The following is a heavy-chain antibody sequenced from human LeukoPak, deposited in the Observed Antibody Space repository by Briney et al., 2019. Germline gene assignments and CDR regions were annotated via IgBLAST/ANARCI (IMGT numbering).Heavy chain of an antibody. CDR3: ARDTTTVPYFDY. V-gene: IGHV3-21*01. CDR1: GFTFSTYS. CDR2: ISSSSDYI. Sequence: PGGSLRLSCAAPGFTFSTYSMNWVRQAPGKGLEWVSSISSSSDYIYYADSVEGRFTISRDNAKNSLYLQMNSLRAKDTAVYYCARDTTTVPYFDYWGQGTLVTVSS. D-gene: IGHD4-11*01. J-gene: IGHJ4*02.